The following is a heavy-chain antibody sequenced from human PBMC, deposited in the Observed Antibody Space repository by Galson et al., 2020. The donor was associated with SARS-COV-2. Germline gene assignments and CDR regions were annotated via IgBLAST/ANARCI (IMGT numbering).Heavy chain of an antibody. D-gene: IGHD3-22*01. CDR2: IYHSGTT. V-gene: IGHV4-30-2*01. Sequence: SETLSLTCAVSGGSISSAGDSWNWIRQPPGKGLEWIGYIYHSGTTYYNPSLKSRVTISLDRSRNQFSLKLSSVTAADTAVFYCARVPRGTVVIDSWGQGTLVTVSS. J-gene: IGHJ4*02. CDR1: GGSISSAGDS. CDR3: ARVPRGTVVIDS.